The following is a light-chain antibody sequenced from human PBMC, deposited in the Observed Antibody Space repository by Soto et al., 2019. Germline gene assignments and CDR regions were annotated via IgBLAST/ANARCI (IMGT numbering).Light chain of an antibody. Sequence: QSALTQPASVSGSPGQSITISCTGTSSDVGGYDYVSWYQQLPGKAPKLMIYEVSNRPSGVSNRFSGSKSDKTASLTISGLQAEDGDDYYCSSYTSSTTLVFGGGTKLTVL. CDR1: SSDVGGYDY. CDR2: EVS. V-gene: IGLV2-14*01. J-gene: IGLJ3*02. CDR3: SSYTSSTTLV.